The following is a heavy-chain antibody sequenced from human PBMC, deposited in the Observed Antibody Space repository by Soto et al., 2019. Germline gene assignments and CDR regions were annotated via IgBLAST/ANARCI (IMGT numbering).Heavy chain of an antibody. Sequence: SVKVSCKASGGTFSSYTISWVRQAPGQGLEWMGRIIPILGIANYAQKFQGRVTITADKSTSTAYMELSSLRSEDTAVYYCASDRGVNSYYFDYWGQGTLVTVSS. CDR2: IIPILGIA. D-gene: IGHD3-10*01. CDR1: GGTFSSYT. V-gene: IGHV1-69*02. J-gene: IGHJ4*02. CDR3: ASDRGVNSYYFDY.